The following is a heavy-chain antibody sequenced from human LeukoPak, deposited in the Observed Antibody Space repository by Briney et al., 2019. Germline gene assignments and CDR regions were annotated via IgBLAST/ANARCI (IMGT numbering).Heavy chain of an antibody. V-gene: IGHV3-7*01. Sequence: GGSLRLSCVTSGFTFTNHWMSWVRQAPGKGLEWVANIKQDGSEKYCVDSVKGRFTISRDNAKNSLYLQMNSLRAEDTAVYYCARLVATIPDRFFDYWGQGTLVTVSS. J-gene: IGHJ4*02. CDR1: GFTFTNHW. CDR2: IKQDGSEK. CDR3: ARLVATIPDRFFDY. D-gene: IGHD5-12*01.